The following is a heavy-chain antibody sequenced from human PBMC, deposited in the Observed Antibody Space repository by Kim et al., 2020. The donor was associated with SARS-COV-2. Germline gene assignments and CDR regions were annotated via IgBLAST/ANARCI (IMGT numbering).Heavy chain of an antibody. J-gene: IGHJ6*02. V-gene: IGHV3-15*01. CDR2: IKGKDLGETR. CDR1: GLTFSNVW. CDR3: NVGLGLTGMDV. Sequence: GGSLRLSCLASGLTFSNVWMSWVRQAPGKGLEWVGRIKGKDLGETRDYAAPVKGRFTMSRDDSKNIFYLQMNSLKTEDTAVYYCNVGLGLTGMDVWGQGTTVTVSS. D-gene: IGHD1-7*01.